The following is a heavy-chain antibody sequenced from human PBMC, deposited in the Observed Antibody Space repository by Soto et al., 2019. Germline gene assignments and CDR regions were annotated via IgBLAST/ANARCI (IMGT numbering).Heavy chain of an antibody. D-gene: IGHD2-2*01. CDR1: GYSFTSYW. J-gene: IGHJ5*02. CDR3: ARYGVAIVVPAATTKQRYNWFDP. V-gene: IGHV5-51*01. Sequence: PGESLKISCKGSGYSFTSYWISWVRQMPGKGLEWMGIIYPGDSDTRYSPSFQDQVTISADKSISTAYLQWSSLKASDTAMYYCARYGVAIVVPAATTKQRYNWFDPWGEGTMVTVPS. CDR2: IYPGDSDT.